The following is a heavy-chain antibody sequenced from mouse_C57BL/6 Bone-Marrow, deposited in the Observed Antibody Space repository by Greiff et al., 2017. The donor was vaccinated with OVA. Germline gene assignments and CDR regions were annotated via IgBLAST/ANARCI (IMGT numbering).Heavy chain of an antibody. V-gene: IGHV14-1*01. CDR1: GFNFTDYY. D-gene: IGHD2-14*01. Sequence: EVQLQQSGAELVRPGASVKLSCTASGFNFTDYYMHWVKQRPEQGLEWIGRIDPEAGGTKYAPKFQGKATMTADPSSNTACLQLSSLTSEDTAVYYCTKGYSWGQGTLVTVSA. J-gene: IGHJ3*01. CDR3: TKGYS. CDR2: IDPEAGGT.